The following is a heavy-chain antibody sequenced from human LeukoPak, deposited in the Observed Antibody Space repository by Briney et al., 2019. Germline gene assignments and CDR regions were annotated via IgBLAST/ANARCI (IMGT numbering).Heavy chain of an antibody. J-gene: IGHJ4*02. CDR2: IYYSGST. V-gene: IGHV4-39*07. Sequence: SETLSLTCTVSGGSISSSSYYWGWIRQPPGKGLEWIGSIYYSGSTYYNPSLKSRVTISVDTSKNQFSLKLSSVTAADTAVYYCARGYLRVRGNRFVTWGQGTLVTVSS. CDR3: ARGYLRVRGNRFVT. CDR1: GGSISSSSYY. D-gene: IGHD3-10*01.